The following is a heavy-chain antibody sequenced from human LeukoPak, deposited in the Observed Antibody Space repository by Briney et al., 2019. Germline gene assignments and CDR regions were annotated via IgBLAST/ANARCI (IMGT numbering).Heavy chain of an antibody. CDR1: GYSISSGYY. CDR3: GRSLFLAAPYYYMDV. V-gene: IGHV4-38-2*02. J-gene: IGHJ6*03. Sequence: PSETLSLTCSVSGYSISSGYYWGWIRPPPGKGLEWIGSIYHSWNTYYNPSLKSRVTISVDTSKNQFSVRLRSVTAADPAVYYCGRSLFLAAPYYYMDVWGKGTTVTVSS. CDR2: IYHSWNT. D-gene: IGHD3-3*01.